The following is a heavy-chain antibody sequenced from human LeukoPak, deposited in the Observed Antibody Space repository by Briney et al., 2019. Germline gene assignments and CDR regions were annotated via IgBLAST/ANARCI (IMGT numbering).Heavy chain of an antibody. CDR3: ARTPVKSSWDYYYYMDV. V-gene: IGHV3-48*03. Sequence: GGSLSLSCAAAAFTFSSYDVNWVRQASGKGLEWVSYTSSSGSTICYAYSVKGRLTISRDNAKDSLYLQMNSLRDEDTAVYFCARTPVKSSWDYYYYMDVWGKGTTVTVSS. J-gene: IGHJ6*03. D-gene: IGHD6-13*01. CDR2: TSSSGSTI. CDR1: AFTFSSYD.